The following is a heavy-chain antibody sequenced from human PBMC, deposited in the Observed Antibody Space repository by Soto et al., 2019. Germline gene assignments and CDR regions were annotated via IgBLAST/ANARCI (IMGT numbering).Heavy chain of an antibody. Sequence: QLQLQESGPGLVKPSETLSLTCTVSGGSISSSSYYWGWIRQPPGKGLEWIGSIYYSGSTYYNPSLKSRVTISVDTSKNQFSLKLSSVTAADTAVYFCARHFGRQDPYYFDYWGQGTLVTVSS. D-gene: IGHD3-16*01. J-gene: IGHJ4*02. CDR3: ARHFGRQDPYYFDY. V-gene: IGHV4-39*01. CDR1: GGSISSSSYY. CDR2: IYYSGST.